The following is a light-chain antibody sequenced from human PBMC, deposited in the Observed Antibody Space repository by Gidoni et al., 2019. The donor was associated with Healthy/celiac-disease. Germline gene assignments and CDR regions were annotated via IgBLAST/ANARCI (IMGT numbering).Light chain of an antibody. Sequence: ELVLTQSPGTLSLSPGERATLSCRASQSVSSSYLAWYQQKPGQAPRHLIYGASSRATGIPDRCSGSGSGTDFTLTISRLEPEDFAVYYCQQYGSSPFTFGPGTKVDIK. CDR1: QSVSSSY. J-gene: IGKJ3*01. CDR3: QQYGSSPFT. CDR2: GAS. V-gene: IGKV3-20*01.